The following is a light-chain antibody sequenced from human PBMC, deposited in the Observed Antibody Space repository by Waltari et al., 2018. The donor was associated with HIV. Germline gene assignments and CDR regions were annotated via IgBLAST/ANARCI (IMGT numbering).Light chain of an antibody. Sequence: DVVLAQSPLSLAVTLGQPASISCRSSQSLLYYDGNTHLNWFHQRTGQAPRRLIYKLSNRDSGVPERFSGSGSGTDFTLKISSVEAEDVGIYFCMQGSHWPWTFGQGTKLDLK. J-gene: IGKJ2*02. CDR1: QSLLYYDGNTH. CDR2: KLS. CDR3: MQGSHWPWT. V-gene: IGKV2-30*01.